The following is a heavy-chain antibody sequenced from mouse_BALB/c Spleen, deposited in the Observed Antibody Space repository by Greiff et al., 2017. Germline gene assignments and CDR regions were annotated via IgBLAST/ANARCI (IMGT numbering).Heavy chain of an antibody. V-gene: IGHV6-6*02. CDR2: IRLKSNNYAT. J-gene: IGHJ3*01. CDR3: TGSFAY. CDR1: GFTFSNYW. Sequence: EVQLQESGGGLVQPGGSMKLSCVASGFTFSNYWMNWVRQSPEKGLEWVAEIRLKSNNYATHYAESVKGRFTISRDDSKSSVYLQMNNLRAEDTGIYYCTGSFAYWGQGTLVTVSA.